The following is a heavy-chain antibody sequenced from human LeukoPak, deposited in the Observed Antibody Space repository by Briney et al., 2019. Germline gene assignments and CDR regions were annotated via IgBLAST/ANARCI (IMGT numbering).Heavy chain of an antibody. CDR3: AKDLRITIFGVVYYFDY. J-gene: IGHJ4*02. Sequence: GGSLRLSCAASGFTFSSYAMSWVRQAPGKGLEWVSAISGSGGSTYYADSVKGRFTISRDNSKNTLYLQMNSLRAEDTAVYYCAKDLRITIFGVVYYFDYWGQGTLVTVSS. D-gene: IGHD3-3*01. CDR1: GFTFSSYA. CDR2: ISGSGGST. V-gene: IGHV3-23*01.